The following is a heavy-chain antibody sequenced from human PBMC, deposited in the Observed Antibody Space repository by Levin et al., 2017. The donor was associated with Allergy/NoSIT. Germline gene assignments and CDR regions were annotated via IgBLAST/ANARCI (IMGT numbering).Heavy chain of an antibody. V-gene: IGHV3-23*01. CDR2: ISGSGGST. CDR1: GFTFSSYA. CDR3: AKARPYDFWSGYSDFDY. D-gene: IGHD3-3*01. J-gene: IGHJ4*02. Sequence: GESLKISCAASGFTFSSYAMSWVRQAPGKGLEWVSAISGSGGSTYYADSVKGRFTISRDNSKNTLYLQMNSLRAEDTAVYYCAKARPYDFWSGYSDFDYWGQGTLVTVSS.